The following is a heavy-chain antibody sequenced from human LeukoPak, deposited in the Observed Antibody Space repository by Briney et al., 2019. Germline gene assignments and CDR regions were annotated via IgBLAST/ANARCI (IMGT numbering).Heavy chain of an antibody. J-gene: IGHJ4*02. Sequence: GGSLRLSCAAFGFTFDDYAMHWVRQAPGKGLEWVSLISGDGGSTYYADSVKGRFTISRDNSKNSLYLQMNSLRTEDTALYYCAKGMGPGYSYEAVDYWGQGTLVTVSS. D-gene: IGHD5-18*01. CDR3: AKGMGPGYSYEAVDY. V-gene: IGHV3-43*02. CDR1: GFTFDDYA. CDR2: ISGDGGST.